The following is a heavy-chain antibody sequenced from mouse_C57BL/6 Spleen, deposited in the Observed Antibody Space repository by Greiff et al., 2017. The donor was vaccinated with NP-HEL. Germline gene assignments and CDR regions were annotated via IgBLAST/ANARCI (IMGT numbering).Heavy chain of an antibody. V-gene: IGHV1-26*01. CDR1: GYTFTDYY. CDR3: ARDGGDAMDY. Sequence: VQLQQSGPELVKPGASVKISCKASGYTFTDYYMNWVKQSHGKSLEWIGDINPNNGGTSYNQKFKGKATLTVDKSSSTAYMELRSLTSEDSAVYYCARDGGDAMDYWGQGTSVTVSS. J-gene: IGHJ4*01. D-gene: IGHD2-3*01. CDR2: INPNNGGT.